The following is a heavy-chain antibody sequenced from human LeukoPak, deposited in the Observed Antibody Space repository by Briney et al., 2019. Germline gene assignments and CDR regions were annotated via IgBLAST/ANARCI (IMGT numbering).Heavy chain of an antibody. J-gene: IGHJ4*02. CDR3: AKESGPKSRVIDY. D-gene: IGHD1-14*01. CDR1: GFTFDDYA. V-gene: IGHV3-9*01. CDR2: ISWNSGSI. Sequence: GGSLRLSCAGSGFTFDDYAMHWVRQAPGKGLEWVSGISWNSGSIGYADSVKGRLTISRDNAKNSLYLQMNSLRAEDTALYYCAKESGPKSRVIDYWGQGTLVTVSS.